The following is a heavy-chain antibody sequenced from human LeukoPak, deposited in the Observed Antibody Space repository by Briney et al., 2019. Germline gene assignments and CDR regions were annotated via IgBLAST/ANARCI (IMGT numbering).Heavy chain of an antibody. CDR3: ASTPSPYYYNSGGYSGYYFAY. J-gene: IGHJ4*02. CDR2: IYHSGST. CDR1: GGSISSGDYY. D-gene: IGHD3-22*01. V-gene: IGHV4-30-2*01. Sequence: SETLSLTCTVSGGSISSGDYYWSWIRQPPGKGLEWIGYIYHSGSTYYNPSLKSRVTISVDRSKNQFSLKLSSVTAADTAVYYCASTPSPYYYNSGGYSGYYFAYGGKEPLFTVSS.